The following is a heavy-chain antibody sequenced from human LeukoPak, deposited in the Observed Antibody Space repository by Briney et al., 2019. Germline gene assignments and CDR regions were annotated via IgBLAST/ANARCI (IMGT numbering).Heavy chain of an antibody. D-gene: IGHD6-13*01. V-gene: IGHV3-23*01. CDR2: ISGSGCRT. CDR1: GFTFSSYD. Sequence: GGSLRLSCAASGFTFSSYDMSWVRHAPGKGLEWVSGISGSGCRTYYADSVKARFTISRDNSKNTLYLQKHSLNGEESAVYYCAKGGDSSSWNFDYWGQGTLVTVSS. J-gene: IGHJ4*02. CDR3: AKGGDSSSWNFDY.